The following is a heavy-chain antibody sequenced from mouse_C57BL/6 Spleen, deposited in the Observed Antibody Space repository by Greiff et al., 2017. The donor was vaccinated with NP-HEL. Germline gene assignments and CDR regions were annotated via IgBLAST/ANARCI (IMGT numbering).Heavy chain of an antibody. CDR1: GYTFTSYW. Sequence: QVQLQQPGAELVRPGTSVKLSCKASGYTFTSYWMHWVKQRPGQGLEWIGVIDPSDSYTNYNQKFKGKATLTVDTSSSTAYMQLSSLTSEDSAVYYCARIRRNGAMDYWGQGTSVTVSS. CDR3: ARIRRNGAMDY. J-gene: IGHJ4*01. V-gene: IGHV1-59*01. CDR2: IDPSDSYT. D-gene: IGHD2-12*01.